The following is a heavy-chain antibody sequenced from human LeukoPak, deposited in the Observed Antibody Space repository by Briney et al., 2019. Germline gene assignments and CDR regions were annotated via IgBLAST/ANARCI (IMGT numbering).Heavy chain of an antibody. CDR2: VIPIFGTA. Sequence: SVKVSCKASGGTFSSYAIGWVRQAPGQGLEWMGGVIPIFGTANYAQKFQGRVTITADESTSTAYMELSSLRSEDTAVYYCAREAVAGRGDYWGQGTLVTVSS. CDR3: AREAVAGRGDY. V-gene: IGHV1-69*13. D-gene: IGHD6-19*01. CDR1: GGTFSSYA. J-gene: IGHJ4*02.